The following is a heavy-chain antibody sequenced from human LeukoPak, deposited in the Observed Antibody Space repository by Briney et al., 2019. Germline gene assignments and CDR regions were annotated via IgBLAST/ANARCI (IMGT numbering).Heavy chain of an antibody. D-gene: IGHD3-22*01. CDR1: GFTFSSYG. CDR3: ARDSNYYDSSAILGSSDI. J-gene: IGHJ3*02. CDR2: IWYDGSNK. Sequence: PGGSLRLSCAASGFTFSSYGMHWVRQAPGKGLEWVAVIWYDGSNKYYADSVKGRFTISRDNSKNTLYLQMNSLRAEDTAVYYCARDSNYYDSSAILGSSDIWGQGTMVTVSS. V-gene: IGHV3-33*01.